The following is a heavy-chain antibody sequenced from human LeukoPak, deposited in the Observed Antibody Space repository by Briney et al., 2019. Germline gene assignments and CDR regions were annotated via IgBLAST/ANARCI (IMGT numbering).Heavy chain of an antibody. D-gene: IGHD3-10*01. CDR1: GGSISSHY. CDR3: ARSINYFGSGTWLDP. V-gene: IGHV4-59*11. CDR2: IYYSENT. Sequence: KPSETLSLTCTVSGGSISSHYWSWIQQPPGKGLEWIGYIYYSENTNYNPSLKSRVTISVGSSRNQFSLNMYSVTPADTAVYYCARSINYFGSGTWLDPWGQGILVTVSS. J-gene: IGHJ5*02.